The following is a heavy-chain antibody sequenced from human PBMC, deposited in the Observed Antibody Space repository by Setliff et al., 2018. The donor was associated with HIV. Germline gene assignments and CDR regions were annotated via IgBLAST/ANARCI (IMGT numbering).Heavy chain of an antibody. V-gene: IGHV3-23*01. CDR2: IGGDGNT. CDR1: GFTFMNNA. CDR3: ARDRGLRGMLLSSKELGFYCMDV. J-gene: IGHJ6*03. D-gene: IGHD1-26*01. Sequence: GGSLRLSCTASGFTFMNNAMSWVRQAPGKGLEWVSGIGGDGNTHYADSVKGRFTISRDNSKNTLYLQMNSLRAEDTAVYYCARDRGLRGMLLSSKELGFYCMDVWGKGTTVTVSS.